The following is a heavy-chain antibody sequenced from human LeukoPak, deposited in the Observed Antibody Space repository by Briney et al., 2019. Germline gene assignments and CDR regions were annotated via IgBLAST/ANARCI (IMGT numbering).Heavy chain of an antibody. CDR2: MNPNSGNT. CDR3: ARGSFIRGTADDY. D-gene: IGHD1-1*01. Sequence: VASVKVSCKASGYTFIYYDINWVRQAAGQGLEWMGWMNPNSGNTGYAQNFQGRVTMTRNTSITTAYMELSGLRSEDTAIYYCARGSFIRGTADDYWGQGTLVTVPS. CDR1: GYTFIYYD. V-gene: IGHV1-8*01. J-gene: IGHJ4*02.